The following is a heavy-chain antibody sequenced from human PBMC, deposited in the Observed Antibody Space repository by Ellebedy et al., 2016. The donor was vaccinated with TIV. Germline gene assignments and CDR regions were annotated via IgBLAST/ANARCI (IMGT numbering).Heavy chain of an antibody. D-gene: IGHD3-9*01. V-gene: IGHV7-4-1*02. J-gene: IGHJ4*02. CDR1: GYTFTSYA. Sequence: AASVKVSCKASGYTFTSYAMNWVRQAPGQGLEWMGWINTHTGNPTYAQAFTGRFVFSLDTSVSTAYLQISSLKAEDTAVYYCARNHYDFLTAYAHPPNYWGQGTLVTVSS. CDR3: ARNHYDFLTAYAHPPNY. CDR2: INTHTGNP.